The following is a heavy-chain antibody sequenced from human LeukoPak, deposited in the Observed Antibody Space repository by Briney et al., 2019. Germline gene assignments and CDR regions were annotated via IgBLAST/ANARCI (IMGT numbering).Heavy chain of an antibody. D-gene: IGHD6-13*01. CDR2: IYYSGST. J-gene: IGHJ4*02. V-gene: IGHV4-61*08. Sequence: SQTLSLTCTVSGGSISSGDYYWSWIRQPPGKGLEWIGYIYYSGSTNYNPSLKSRVTISVDTSKNQFSLKLSSVTAADTAVYYCARGSSLAFQYFDYWGQGTLVTVSS. CDR1: GGSISSGDYY. CDR3: ARGSSLAFQYFDY.